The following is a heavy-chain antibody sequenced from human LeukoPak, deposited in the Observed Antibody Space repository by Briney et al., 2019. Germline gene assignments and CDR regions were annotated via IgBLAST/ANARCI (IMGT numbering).Heavy chain of an antibody. CDR3: ARGRSGAAARYLDL. J-gene: IGHJ2*01. D-gene: IGHD6-13*01. Sequence: GGSLRLSCAASGFTFTNFAMSWVRQAPGKGLEYVSAINTNGGTTFYANSVKDRFTISRDNSKNTLYLQMGSLRPEDMAVYYCARGRSGAAARYLDLWGRGTLVTVSS. V-gene: IGHV3-64*01. CDR1: GFTFTNFA. CDR2: INTNGGTT.